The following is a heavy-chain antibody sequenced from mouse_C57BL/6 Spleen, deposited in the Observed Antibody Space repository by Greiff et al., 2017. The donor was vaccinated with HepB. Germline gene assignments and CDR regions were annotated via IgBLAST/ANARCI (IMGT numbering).Heavy chain of an antibody. CDR2: IYPGDGDT. CDR1: GYAFSSYW. CDR3: ARSYYSLYYFDY. D-gene: IGHD2-12*01. V-gene: IGHV1-80*01. J-gene: IGHJ2*01. Sequence: QVQLKQSGAELVKPGASVKISCKASGYAFSSYWMNWVKQRPGKGLEWIGQIYPGDGDTNYNGKFKGKATLTADKSSSTAYMQLSSLTSEDSAVYFCARSYYSLYYFDYWGQGTTLTVSS.